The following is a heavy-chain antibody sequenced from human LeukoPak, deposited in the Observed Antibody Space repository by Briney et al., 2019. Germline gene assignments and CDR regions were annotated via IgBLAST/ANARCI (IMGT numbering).Heavy chain of an antibody. CDR1: GFTFSGYA. D-gene: IGHD3-10*01. V-gene: IGHV3-30-3*01. CDR2: ISYDGSNE. J-gene: IGHJ4*02. CDR3: ARARGAFGSGSYSDY. Sequence: GGSLRLSCAASGFTFSGYAMHWVRQAPGKGLEWVAVISYDGSNEYYADSVKGRFTISRDNSKNTLYLQMNSLSVEDTAVYYCARARGAFGSGSYSDYWGQGTLVTVSS.